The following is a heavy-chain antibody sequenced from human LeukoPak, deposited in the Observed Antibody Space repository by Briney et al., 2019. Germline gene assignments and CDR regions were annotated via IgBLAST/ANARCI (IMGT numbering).Heavy chain of an antibody. CDR2: IYADGRT. CDR1: GGSVSRYF. CDR3: ASGRNDYGDQVSDF. Sequence: SEPLSLTCTVSGGSVSRYFWRWVRQPPGKGLQWIGHIYADGRTKYNPSLESRVAISVDTSKNQFSLKLSSVTPADTAVYYCASGRNDYGDQVSDFWGQGTLVTVSS. D-gene: IGHD4-17*01. V-gene: IGHV4-59*02. J-gene: IGHJ4*02.